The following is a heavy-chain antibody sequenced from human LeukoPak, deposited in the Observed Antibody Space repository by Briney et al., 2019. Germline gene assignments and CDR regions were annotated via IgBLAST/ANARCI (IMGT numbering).Heavy chain of an antibody. CDR1: GGSISSSNW. J-gene: IGHJ4*02. Sequence: PSETLSLTCAVSGGSISSSNWWSWVRQPPGKGLEWIGEIYHSGSTNYNPSLKSRVTISVDKSKNQFSLKLSSVTAADTAVYYCARGDPQYYYDSSGYYGVIDYWGQGTLVTVSS. V-gene: IGHV4-4*02. CDR2: IYHSGST. D-gene: IGHD3-22*01. CDR3: ARGDPQYYYDSSGYYGVIDY.